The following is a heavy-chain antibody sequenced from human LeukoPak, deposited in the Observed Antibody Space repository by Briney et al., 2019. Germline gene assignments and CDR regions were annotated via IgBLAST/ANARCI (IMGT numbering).Heavy chain of an antibody. CDR3: ARDPVLSIAVAGLYNWFDP. J-gene: IGHJ5*02. V-gene: IGHV3-30-3*01. Sequence: PGRSLRLSCAASGFTFSSYAMHWVRQAPGKGLEWVAVISYDGSNKYYADSVKGRFTISRDNSKNTLYLQMNSLRAEVTAVYYCARDPVLSIAVAGLYNWFDPWGQGTLVTVSS. CDR2: ISYDGSNK. D-gene: IGHD6-19*01. CDR1: GFTFSSYA.